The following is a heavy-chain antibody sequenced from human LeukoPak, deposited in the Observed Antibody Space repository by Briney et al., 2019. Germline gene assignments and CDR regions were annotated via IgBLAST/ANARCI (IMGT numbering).Heavy chain of an antibody. CDR2: INPSGGST. CDR3: VRDQDSSSWYIDY. J-gene: IGHJ4*02. Sequence: ASVTVSFKASGYTFTNYYMHWVRQPPGQGLEWMGLINPSGGSTSYAHKFQGRATMTRDTPTSTVYMELSSLRSEDTAVNYCVRDQDSSSWYIDYWGQGTLVTVSS. V-gene: IGHV1-46*01. CDR1: GYTFTNYY. D-gene: IGHD6-13*01.